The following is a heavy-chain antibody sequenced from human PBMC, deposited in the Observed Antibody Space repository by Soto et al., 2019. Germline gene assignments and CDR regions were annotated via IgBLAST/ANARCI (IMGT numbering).Heavy chain of an antibody. CDR2: TYQSGSS. CDR1: GGSISSACQS. J-gene: IGHJ5*02. Sequence: SETLSLTCTVSGGSISSACQSWGRMRHAPGKGLEWIGYTYQSGSSYYTPSLRSRVTISVDRTKAPFYLTLTSVTAADAACYFCAGANSYRWWFDRRGLGITVTVSS. CDR3: AGANSYRWWFDR. V-gene: IGHV4-30-2*01. D-gene: IGHD3-16*02.